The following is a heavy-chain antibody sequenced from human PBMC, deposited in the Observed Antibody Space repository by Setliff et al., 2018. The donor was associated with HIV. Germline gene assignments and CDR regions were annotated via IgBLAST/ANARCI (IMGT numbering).Heavy chain of an antibody. D-gene: IGHD3-10*01. CDR2: LHLSGDT. Sequence: PSETLSLTCTVSGYPISSGTYYWSWIRRPAGKGLEWIGRLHLSGDTNYNPSLKSRVTLSLDTSKNQFSLKLSSVTAADTAVYFCVRLVSHGSQPSYFDYWGQGTLVTVSS. V-gene: IGHV4-61*02. CDR3: VRLVSHGSQPSYFDY. J-gene: IGHJ4*02. CDR1: GYPISSGTYY.